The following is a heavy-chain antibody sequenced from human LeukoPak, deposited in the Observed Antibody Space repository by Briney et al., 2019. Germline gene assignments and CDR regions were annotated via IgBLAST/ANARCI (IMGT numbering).Heavy chain of an antibody. CDR1: GGSISSSSYY. D-gene: IGHD2-2*01. V-gene: IGHV4-39*01. CDR2: IYYSGST. Sequence: PSETLSLTCTVSGGSISSSSYYWGWLRQPPGKGLEWIGSIYYSGSTYYNPSLKSRVTISVDTSKNQFSLKLSSVTAADTAVCYCARLYLLSRRFDPWGQGTLVTVSS. J-gene: IGHJ5*02. CDR3: ARLYLLSRRFDP.